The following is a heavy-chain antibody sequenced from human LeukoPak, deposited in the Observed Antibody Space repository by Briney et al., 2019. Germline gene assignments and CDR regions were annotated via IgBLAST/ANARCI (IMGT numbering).Heavy chain of an antibody. J-gene: IGHJ4*02. CDR3: ARDLSGTYMVDY. CDR1: GFAFNSYA. D-gene: IGHD1-26*01. CDR2: ISHDGSAQ. Sequence: GRSLRLSCAVSGFAFNSYAMHCVRQAPGEGLVGEAFISHDGSAQSYADSVKGRFTISRDNSKNTLYLQMNSLRPEDTAVYYCARDLSGTYMVDYWGQGTLVTVSS. V-gene: IGHV3-30-3*01.